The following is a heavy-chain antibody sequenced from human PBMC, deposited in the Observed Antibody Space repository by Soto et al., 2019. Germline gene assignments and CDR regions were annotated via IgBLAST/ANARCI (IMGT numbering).Heavy chain of an antibody. CDR3: ASGPDYGDYYFDY. D-gene: IGHD4-17*01. J-gene: IGHJ4*02. V-gene: IGHV4-31*03. CDR2: IYYSGST. Sequence: PSETLSLTCTVSGGSISSGGYYWSWIRQHPGKGLEWIGYIYYSGSTYYNPSLKSRVTISVDTSKNQFSLKLSSVTAADTAAYYRASGPDYGDYYFDYWGQGTRVTVSS. CDR1: GGSISSGGYY.